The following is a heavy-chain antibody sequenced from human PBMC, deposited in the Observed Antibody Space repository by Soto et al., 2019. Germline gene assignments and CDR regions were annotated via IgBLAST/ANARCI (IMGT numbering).Heavy chain of an antibody. J-gene: IGHJ4*02. CDR2: INSDESST. D-gene: IGHD6-19*01. CDR3: ARATLSSGWFDY. Sequence: EVQLVESGGGLVQPGGSLRLSCAASEFTFSSYWMHWVRQAPGKWLVWVSRINSDESSTNYADSVKGRFTISRDNAKNTLYLQMDSLRAEDTAVYYCARATLSSGWFDYWGQGTLVTVSS. V-gene: IGHV3-74*01. CDR1: EFTFSSYW.